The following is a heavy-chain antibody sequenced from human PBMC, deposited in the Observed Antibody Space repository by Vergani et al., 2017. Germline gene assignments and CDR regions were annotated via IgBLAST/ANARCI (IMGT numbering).Heavy chain of an antibody. Sequence: QVQLVQSGAEVKKPGASVKVSCKASGYTFTSYYMNWVRPAPGQGLEWMGIINPSGGSTSYAQKFQGRVTMTRDTSTSTVYMELSSLRSEDTALYYCAREGVGASFDYGMDVWGQGTTVTVSS. V-gene: IGHV1-46*01. CDR3: AREGVGASFDYGMDV. D-gene: IGHD1-26*01. CDR1: GYTFTSYY. J-gene: IGHJ6*02. CDR2: INPSGGST.